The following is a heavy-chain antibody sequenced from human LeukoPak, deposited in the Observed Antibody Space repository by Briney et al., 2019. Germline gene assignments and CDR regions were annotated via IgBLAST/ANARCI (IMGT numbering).Heavy chain of an antibody. CDR2: ISYDGSNK. CDR3: ARDRRVVRRWIPSDAFDI. Sequence: PGGSLRLSCAASGFTFSSYAMHWVRQAPGKGLEWVAVISYDGSNKYYADSVKGRFTISRDNSKNTLYLQMNSLRAEDTAVYYCARDRRVVRRWIPSDAFDIWGQGTMVTVSS. J-gene: IGHJ3*02. D-gene: IGHD2-2*03. CDR1: GFTFSSYA. V-gene: IGHV3-30*04.